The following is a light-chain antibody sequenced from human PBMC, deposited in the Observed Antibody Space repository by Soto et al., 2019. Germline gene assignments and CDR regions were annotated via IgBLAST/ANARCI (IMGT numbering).Light chain of an antibody. CDR1: QNVNSN. V-gene: IGKV3-15*01. Sequence: EIVMTQSPATLSVSPGERAALSCRASQNVNSNLAWYQQKPAQAPRLLIYGASTRATGIQARFSGSGSGTEFTLTISNLQSEDFAVYYCQQYNNWPLTFGGGTKVEIK. CDR3: QQYNNWPLT. CDR2: GAS. J-gene: IGKJ4*01.